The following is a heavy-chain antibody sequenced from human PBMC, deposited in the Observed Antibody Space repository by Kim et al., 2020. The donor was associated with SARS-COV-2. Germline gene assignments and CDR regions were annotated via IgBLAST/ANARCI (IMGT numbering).Heavy chain of an antibody. J-gene: IGHJ3*02. CDR2: IYPGDSDT. CDR1: GYSFTSYW. CDR3: ARQRYDSSGYPDAFDI. V-gene: IGHV5-51*01. D-gene: IGHD3-22*01. Sequence: GESLKISCKGSGYSFTSYWIGWVRQMPGKGLEWMGIIYPGDSDTRYSPSFQGQVTISADKSISTAYLQWSSLKASDTAMYYCARQRYDSSGYPDAFDIWGQGTMVTVSS.